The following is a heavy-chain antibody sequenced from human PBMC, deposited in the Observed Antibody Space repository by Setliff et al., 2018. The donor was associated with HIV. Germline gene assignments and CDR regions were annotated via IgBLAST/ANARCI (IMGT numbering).Heavy chain of an antibody. CDR3: ARLRLTMDYFDR. CDR2: IFPTGTT. J-gene: IGHJ4*02. D-gene: IGHD3-10*01. V-gene: IGHV4-61*05. Sequence: SETLSLTCSVSGGSISISNFYWSWIRQPPNRGLEWIGDIFPTGTTNYNPSLQSRVTLSIDTSESQFSLRLTSVTAADTAVYFCARLRLTMDYFDRWGQGMLVTVSS. CDR1: GGSISISNFY.